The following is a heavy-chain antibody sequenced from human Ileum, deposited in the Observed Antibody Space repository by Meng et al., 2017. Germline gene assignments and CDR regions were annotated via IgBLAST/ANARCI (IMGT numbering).Heavy chain of an antibody. V-gene: IGHV6-1*01. J-gene: IGHJ4*02. CDR2: TYYRSTWSH. CDR1: GDSVSSNNAA. Sequence: QNRSLTGAISGDSVSSNNAAWNWIRQSPSRGLEWLGRTYYRSTWSHDYAESVRSRLTINADTSKNQFSLQLTSVTPEDTAVYYCATWRYDHWGQGTLVTVSS. CDR3: ATWRYDH.